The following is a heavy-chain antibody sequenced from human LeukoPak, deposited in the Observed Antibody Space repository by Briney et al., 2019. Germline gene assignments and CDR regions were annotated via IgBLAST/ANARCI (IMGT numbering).Heavy chain of an antibody. CDR3: ARLVVLGGSFKDYYYYMDV. V-gene: IGHV1-46*01. CDR2: INPSGGST. J-gene: IGHJ6*03. D-gene: IGHD1-26*01. CDR1: GYTFTSYY. Sequence: ASVKVSCKASGYTFTSYYMHWVRQAPGQGLEWMGIINPSGGSTSYAQKFQGRVTMTRDTSTSTVYMELSSLRSEDTAVYYCARLVVLGGSFKDYYYYMDVWGKGTMVTVSS.